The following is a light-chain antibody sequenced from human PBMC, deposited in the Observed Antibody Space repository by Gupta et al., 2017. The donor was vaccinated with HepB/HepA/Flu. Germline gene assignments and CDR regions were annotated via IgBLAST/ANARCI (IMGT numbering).Light chain of an antibody. CDR2: DAS. J-gene: IGKJ5*01. CDR3: QQRSNWPQFT. Sequence: EIVLTQSPATLSLSPGERATLSCRASRSVSSSLAWYQQKAGQAPRLLIYDASNRATGIPARFSGSGSGTDFTLTISSLEPEDFAVYYCQQRSNWPQFTFGRGTRVEIK. V-gene: IGKV3-11*01. CDR1: RSVSSS.